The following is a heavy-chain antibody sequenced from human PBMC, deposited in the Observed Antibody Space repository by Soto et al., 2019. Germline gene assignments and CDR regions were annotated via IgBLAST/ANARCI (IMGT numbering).Heavy chain of an antibody. CDR1: GFTFSSYA. D-gene: IGHD6-6*01. V-gene: IGHV3-23*01. CDR2: ISGSGGST. Sequence: PGGSLRLSCAASGFTFSSYAMSWVRQAPGKGLEWVSAISGSGGSTYYADSVKGRFTISRDNSKNTLYLQMNSLRAEDTAVYYCASLGSYSSSSNYFDYWGQGTLVTVSS. CDR3: ASLGSYSSSSNYFDY. J-gene: IGHJ4*02.